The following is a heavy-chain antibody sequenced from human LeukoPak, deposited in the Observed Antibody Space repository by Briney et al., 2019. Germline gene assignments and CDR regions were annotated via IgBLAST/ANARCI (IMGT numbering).Heavy chain of an antibody. CDR2: IHTSGST. CDR1: GGSISSYY. Sequence: SETLSLTCTVSGGSISSYYWSWIRQPAGKGLEWIGRIHTSGSTNYNPSLKSRVTISVDKSKNQFSLKLSSVTAADTAVYYCARGIYCGGDCYFFDYWGQGTLVTVSS. J-gene: IGHJ4*02. V-gene: IGHV4-4*07. D-gene: IGHD2-21*02. CDR3: ARGIYCGGDCYFFDY.